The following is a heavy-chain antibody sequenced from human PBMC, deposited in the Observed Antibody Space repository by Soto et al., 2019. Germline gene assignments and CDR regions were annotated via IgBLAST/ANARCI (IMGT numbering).Heavy chain of an antibody. CDR3: ARDAAYNGSGGGLYGMDV. J-gene: IGHJ6*02. Sequence: QVQLVQSAAEVRKPGASVKVSCKASGYSFTRHGVSWVRQAPGEGLEWMGWISVKKGDTNYAQKFQGRLTLTTDTSTATAYMELRSLGSDDTAVYYCARDAAYNGSGGGLYGMDVWGQGTTVTASS. CDR2: ISVKKGDT. D-gene: IGHD3-10*01. CDR1: GYSFTRHG. V-gene: IGHV1-18*01.